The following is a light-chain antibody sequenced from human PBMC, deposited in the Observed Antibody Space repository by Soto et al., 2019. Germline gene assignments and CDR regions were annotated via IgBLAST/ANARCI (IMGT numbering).Light chain of an antibody. CDR3: SSYAGSNNVV. V-gene: IGLV2-14*01. CDR2: EVS. J-gene: IGLJ1*01. CDR1: SSDIGTYKY. Sequence: QSVLTQPASVSGSPGQSITISCTGTSSDIGTYKYVSWFQHRPAKAPKLIIFEVSNRPSGISDRFSGFKSANTAYLTISGVQPEDEADYHCSSYAGSNNVVFGTGTKATVL.